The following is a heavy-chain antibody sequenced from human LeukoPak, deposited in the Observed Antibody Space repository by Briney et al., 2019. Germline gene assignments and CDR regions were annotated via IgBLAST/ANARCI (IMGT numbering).Heavy chain of an antibody. CDR3: ARDRDTAMVFDY. J-gene: IGHJ4*02. V-gene: IGHV3-23*01. D-gene: IGHD5-18*01. CDR2: ISGSGGST. Sequence: PGGSLRLSCAASGFTFSSYAMSWVRQAPGKGLEWVSAISGSGGSTYYADSVKGRFTISRDNSKNSLYLQMNSLRAEDTAVYYCARDRDTAMVFDYWGQGTLVTVSS. CDR1: GFTFSSYA.